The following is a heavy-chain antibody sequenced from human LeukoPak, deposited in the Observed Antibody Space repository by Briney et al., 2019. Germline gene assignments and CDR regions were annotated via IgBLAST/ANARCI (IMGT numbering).Heavy chain of an antibody. Sequence: GGSLRLSCAASGFTFSSYAMSWVRQAPGKGLEWVSAISGSGGSTYYADSVKGRFTISRDNSKNTLYLQMDSLRAEDTAVYYCAKDEPRKGGRYCSSTSCYDGYFDYWGQGTLVTVSS. J-gene: IGHJ4*02. CDR2: ISGSGGST. CDR1: GFTFSSYA. D-gene: IGHD2-2*01. V-gene: IGHV3-23*01. CDR3: AKDEPRKGGRYCSSTSCYDGYFDY.